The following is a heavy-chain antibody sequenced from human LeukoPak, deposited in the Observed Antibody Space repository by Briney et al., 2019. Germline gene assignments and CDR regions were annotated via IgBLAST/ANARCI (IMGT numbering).Heavy chain of an antibody. CDR2: ISWNSGSI. CDR3: AKDMDIVLMVYELDY. Sequence: GGSLRLSCAASGFTFDDYAMHWVRQAPGKGLEWVSGISWNSGSIGYADSAKGRFTISRDNAKNSLYLQMNSLRAEDTALYYCAKDMDIVLMVYELDYWGQGTLVTVSS. CDR1: GFTFDDYA. V-gene: IGHV3-9*01. J-gene: IGHJ4*02. D-gene: IGHD2-8*01.